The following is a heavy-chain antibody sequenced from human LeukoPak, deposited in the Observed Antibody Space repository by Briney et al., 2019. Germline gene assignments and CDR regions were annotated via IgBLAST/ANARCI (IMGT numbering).Heavy chain of an antibody. CDR1: GGSISISSYY. V-gene: IGHV4-39*07. D-gene: IGHD5-24*01. J-gene: IGHJ6*03. CDR3: ARAMGYYYYMDV. CDR2: VYYSGST. Sequence: SETLSLTRTVSGGSISISSYYWGWVRQPPGKGLEWIANVYYSGSTYYNPSLKSRVTISVDTSKNQFSLKLSSVTAADTAVYYCARAMGYYYYMDVWGKGTTVTVSS.